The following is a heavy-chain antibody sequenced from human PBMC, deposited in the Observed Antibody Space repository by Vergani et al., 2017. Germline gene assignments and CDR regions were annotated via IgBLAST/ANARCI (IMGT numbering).Heavy chain of an antibody. J-gene: IGHJ4*02. CDR3: ARHNLWGDSQTGIDF. CDR1: GYSISSGSY. D-gene: IGHD2-21*02. V-gene: IGHV4-38-2*01. Sequence: QVQLQESGPGLVKPSETLSLTCAVSGYSISSGSYWAWIRQPPGKGLEWIGSIFNSGTTHYNPFIESLVTISVDTSRNQFSLRLSSVTAADTAVYYCARHNLWGDSQTGIDFWGLGTLVIVSS. CDR2: IFNSGTT.